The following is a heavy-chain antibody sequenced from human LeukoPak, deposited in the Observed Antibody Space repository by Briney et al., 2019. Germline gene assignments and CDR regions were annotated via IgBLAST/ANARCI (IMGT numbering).Heavy chain of an antibody. CDR1: GYIFPSYG. CDR2: ISAHAGNT. CDR3: AREGTSGYDQQDY. D-gene: IGHD5-12*01. J-gene: IGHJ4*02. V-gene: IGHV1-18*01. Sequence: ASVTVSCKASGYIFPSYGISWARQAPGQGLEWVGWISAHAGNTNYAQKVQGRVTMTMDTFSSTAYMELRSLRSDDTAVYYCAREGTSGYDQQDYWGQGTLVTVSS.